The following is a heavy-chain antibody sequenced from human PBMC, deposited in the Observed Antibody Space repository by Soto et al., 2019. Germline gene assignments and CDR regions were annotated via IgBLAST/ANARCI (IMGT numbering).Heavy chain of an antibody. CDR2: IYYSGPT. D-gene: IGHD3-22*01. CDR1: GGSMSSSGCY. J-gene: IGHJ2*01. V-gene: IGHV4-31*03. Sequence: PSETLSLTCTVSGGSMSSSGCYWSWIRRHPGKGLEWIGCIYYSGPTYYNPSLKSRAVISVDTSKNQFSLKLSSVTAADTAVYYCARAPSGYSWDWYFDLWGRGTLVTVYS. CDR3: ARAPSGYSWDWYFDL.